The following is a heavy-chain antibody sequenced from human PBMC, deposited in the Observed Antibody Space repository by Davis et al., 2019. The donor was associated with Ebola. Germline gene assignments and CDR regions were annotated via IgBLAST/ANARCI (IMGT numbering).Heavy chain of an antibody. V-gene: IGHV4-59*13. CDR3: ARVGYSYGSSNSRPYGMDV. D-gene: IGHD3-10*01. CDR1: GGSMDHYY. J-gene: IGHJ6*02. CDR2: SYYSGST. Sequence: SETLSLTCTVSGGSMDHYYWNWIRQPPGKGLEWIGFSYYSGSTNYNPSLKNRVTISVDTSKNQFSLTLSSVSAAGTAMYYCARVGYSYGSSNSRPYGMDVWGPGTTVTVSS.